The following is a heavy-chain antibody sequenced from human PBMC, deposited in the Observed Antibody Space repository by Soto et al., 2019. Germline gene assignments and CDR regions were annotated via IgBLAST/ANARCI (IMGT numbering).Heavy chain of an antibody. D-gene: IGHD4-17*01. J-gene: IGHJ4*02. CDR3: AREVGYGDFSAALLD. CDR2: VISLFGTA. Sequence: VQLVESGGGLVKPGSSVKVSCKASGGTFSSHSINWVRQAPGQGLEWMGGVISLFGTANYAHNFKGRVTITADQSTSTAYMELNSLRSDDTAVYYCAREVGYGDFSAALLDWGQGTLVTVSS. V-gene: IGHV1-69*01. CDR1: GGTFSSHS.